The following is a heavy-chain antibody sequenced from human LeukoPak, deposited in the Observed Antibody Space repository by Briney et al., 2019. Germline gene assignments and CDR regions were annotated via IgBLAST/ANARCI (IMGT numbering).Heavy chain of an antibody. V-gene: IGHV4-59*01. CDR3: ARVCYDFWSGYLGY. CDR1: GGSISSYY. J-gene: IGHJ4*02. Sequence: SETLSLTCTVSGGSISSYYWSWIRQPPGKGLEWIGYIYYSGSTNYNPSLKSRVTISVDTSKNQFSLKLSSVTAADTAVYYCARVCYDFWSGYLGYWGQGTLVTVSS. CDR2: IYYSGST. D-gene: IGHD3-3*01.